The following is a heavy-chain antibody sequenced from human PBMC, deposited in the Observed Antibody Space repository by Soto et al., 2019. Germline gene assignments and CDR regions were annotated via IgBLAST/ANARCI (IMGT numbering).Heavy chain of an antibody. Sequence: PSETLSLTCTVAGGSISSGGYYWSWIRQPPGKGLEWIGYIYYSGSTNYNPSLKSRVTISVDTSKNQFSLKLSSVTAADTAVYYCARDRHTYPGIAAAGYNWFDPWGQGTLVTVSS. V-gene: IGHV4-61*08. CDR1: GGSISSGGYY. CDR2: IYYSGST. J-gene: IGHJ5*02. CDR3: ARDRHTYPGIAAAGYNWFDP. D-gene: IGHD6-13*01.